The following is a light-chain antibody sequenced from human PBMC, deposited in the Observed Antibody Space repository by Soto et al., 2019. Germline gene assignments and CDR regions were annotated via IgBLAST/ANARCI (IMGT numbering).Light chain of an antibody. J-gene: IGKJ4*01. CDR3: QQYNSWPT. CDR1: HSISTN. Sequence: EIIMTQSPATLSVSPGEGATLSCRTSHSISTNLAWYQHKRGLSPRLLVYGASTRATGVPARFSGSGSGAEFTLSISSLQSEDFAVYYCQQYNSWPTFGGGTKVEIK. CDR2: GAS. V-gene: IGKV3-15*01.